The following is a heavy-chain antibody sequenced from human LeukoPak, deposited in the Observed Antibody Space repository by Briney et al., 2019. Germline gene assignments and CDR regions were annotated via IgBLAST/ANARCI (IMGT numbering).Heavy chain of an antibody. J-gene: IGHJ4*02. CDR2: IYYSGST. CDR3: ARANYYDSSGWFDY. CDR1: GGSFSGYY. V-gene: IGHV4-59*01. Sequence: SETLSLTCAVYGGSFSGYYWSWIRQPPGKGLEWIGYIYYSGSTNYDPSLKSRVTISVDTSKNQFSLKLSSVTAADTAVYYCARANYYDSSGWFDYWGQGTLVTVSS. D-gene: IGHD3-22*01.